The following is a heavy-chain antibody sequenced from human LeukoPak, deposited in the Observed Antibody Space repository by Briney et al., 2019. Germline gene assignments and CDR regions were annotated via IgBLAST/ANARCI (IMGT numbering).Heavy chain of an antibody. CDR3: AKDLFGGSYRTFDY. J-gene: IGHJ4*02. CDR1: GFTFSSYA. V-gene: IGHV3-23*01. Sequence: GGSLRLSCAASGFTFSSYAMSWVRQAPGKGLEWVSAISGSGGSTYYADSVKGRFNISRDNSKNTLYLQMNSLRAEDTAVYYCAKDLFGGSYRTFDYWGQGTLVTVSS. D-gene: IGHD1-26*01. CDR2: ISGSGGST.